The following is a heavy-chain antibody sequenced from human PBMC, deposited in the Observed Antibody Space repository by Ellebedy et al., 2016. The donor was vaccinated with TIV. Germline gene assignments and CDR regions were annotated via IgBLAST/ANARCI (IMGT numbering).Heavy chain of an antibody. D-gene: IGHD3-22*01. Sequence: ASVKVSCKTSGYSFTAYFLHWVRQAPGQGLEWMGRINPNSGDTTYAQKFLGRVTLTRDTSISTAYMGLSRLRSDDTAIYYCARAYYYDSIAYYFDSWGQGTMVTVSS. CDR3: ARAYYYDSIAYYFDS. V-gene: IGHV1-2*06. CDR2: INPNSGDT. J-gene: IGHJ4*02. CDR1: GYSFTAYF.